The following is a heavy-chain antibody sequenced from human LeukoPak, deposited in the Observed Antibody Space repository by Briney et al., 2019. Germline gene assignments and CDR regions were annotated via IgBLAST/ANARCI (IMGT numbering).Heavy chain of an antibody. J-gene: IGHJ4*02. D-gene: IGHD2-15*01. CDR1: GFTFSSYG. V-gene: IGHV3-30*02. CDR3: AKDWVVAASLDY. Sequence: GGSLRLSCAASGFTFSSYGMHWVRQAPGKGLEWVAFIRYDGSSKYYADSVKGRFIIYRDNSKNTLYLQMNSMRAEDTAVYYCAKDWVVAASLDYWGQGTLVTVSS. CDR2: IRYDGSSK.